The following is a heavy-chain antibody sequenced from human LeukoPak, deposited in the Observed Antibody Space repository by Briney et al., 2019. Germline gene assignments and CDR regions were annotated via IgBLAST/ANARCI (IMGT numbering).Heavy chain of an antibody. CDR2: ISAYNGNT. CDR3: ARELVPFDAFDI. Sequence: GPVKVSCKASGYTFTNYGISWVRQAPGQGLEWMGWISAYNGNTNYAQKLQGRVTMTTDTSTSTAYMELRSLRSDDTAVYYCARELVPFDAFDIWGQGTMVTVSS. V-gene: IGHV1-18*01. J-gene: IGHJ3*02. D-gene: IGHD2-8*02. CDR1: GYTFTNYG.